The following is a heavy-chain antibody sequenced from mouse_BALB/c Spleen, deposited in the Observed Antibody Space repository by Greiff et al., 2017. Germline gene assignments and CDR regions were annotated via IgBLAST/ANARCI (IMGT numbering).Heavy chain of an antibody. J-gene: IGHJ2*01. D-gene: IGHD2-4*01. V-gene: IGHV5-17*02. CDR2: ISSGSSTI. CDR3: AREGLRRLFDY. CDR1: GFTFSSFG. Sequence: EVMLVESGGGLVQPGGSRKLSCAASGFTFSSFGMHWVRQAPEKGLEWVAYISSGSSTIYYADTVKGRFTIARDNPKNTLFLQMPSLRSEDTAMYYCAREGLRRLFDYWGQGTTLTVSA.